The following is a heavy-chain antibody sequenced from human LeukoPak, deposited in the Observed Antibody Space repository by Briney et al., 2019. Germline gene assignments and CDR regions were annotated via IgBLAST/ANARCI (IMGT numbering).Heavy chain of an antibody. D-gene: IGHD3-22*01. CDR2: IYYSGNT. V-gene: IGHV4-30-4*08. J-gene: IGHJ4*02. CDR1: GVSISSGDYY. Sequence: SETLSLTCTVSGVSISSGDYYWSWIRQPPGKGLEWIGYIYYSGNTYYNPSLKSRVTISVDTSKNQFSLKLSSVTAADTAVYYCARDSSGFDYWGQGTLVTVCS. CDR3: ARDSSGFDY.